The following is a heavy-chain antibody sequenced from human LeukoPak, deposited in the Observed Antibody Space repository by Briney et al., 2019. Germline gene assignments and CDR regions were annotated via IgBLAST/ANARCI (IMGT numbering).Heavy chain of an antibody. J-gene: IGHJ3*02. CDR2: INTNTGNP. V-gene: IGHV7-4-1*02. CDR3: AREGSMTTVVLDAFDI. Sequence: ASVKVSCKASGYTFTSHAMNWVRQAPGQGLGWMGWINTNTGNPTYAQGFTGRFVFSLDTSVSTAYLQISSLKAEDTAVYYCAREGSMTTVVLDAFDIWGQGTMVTVSS. CDR1: GYTFTSHA. D-gene: IGHD4-23*01.